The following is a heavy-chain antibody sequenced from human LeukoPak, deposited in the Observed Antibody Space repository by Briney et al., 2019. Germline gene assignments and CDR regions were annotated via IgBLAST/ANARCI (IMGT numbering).Heavy chain of an antibody. CDR3: ATAFWSGYTDPDY. Sequence: PVASVKVSCKVSGYTPTELSMHWVRQAPGKGLEWMGGFDPEDGETIYAQKFQGRVTMTEDTPTDTAYMELSSLRSEDTAVYYCATAFWSGYTDPDYWGQGTLVTVSS. J-gene: IGHJ4*02. V-gene: IGHV1-24*01. D-gene: IGHD3-3*01. CDR1: GYTPTELS. CDR2: FDPEDGET.